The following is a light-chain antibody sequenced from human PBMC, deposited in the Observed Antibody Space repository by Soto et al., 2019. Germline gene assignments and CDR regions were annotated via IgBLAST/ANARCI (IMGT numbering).Light chain of an antibody. V-gene: IGLV2-14*03. J-gene: IGLJ2*01. CDR2: DVR. Sequence: QSVLTQPASVSGSPGQSITISCTGTSSDVGGHNFVSWYQQHPGRVPKLMIYDVRNRPSGVSNRFSGSKSANTASLVISGLQAEDEADYYCSSYSSSDTLVFGGGTKLTVL. CDR3: SSYSSSDTLV. CDR1: SSDVGGHNF.